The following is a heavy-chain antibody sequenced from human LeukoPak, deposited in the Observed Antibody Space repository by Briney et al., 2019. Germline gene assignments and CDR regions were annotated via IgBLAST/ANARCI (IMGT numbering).Heavy chain of an antibody. CDR3: ARGHLLRVLEGLGALYDY. CDR2: ISSSGSTI. V-gene: IGHV3-48*03. D-gene: IGHD3-3*01. J-gene: IGHJ4*02. CDR1: GFTFSSYA. Sequence: PGGSLRLSCAASGFTFSSYAMNWVRQAPGKGLEWVSYISSSGSTIYYADSVKGRFTISRDNAKNSLYLQMNSLRAEDTAVYYCARGHLLRVLEGLGALYDYWGQGTLVTVSS.